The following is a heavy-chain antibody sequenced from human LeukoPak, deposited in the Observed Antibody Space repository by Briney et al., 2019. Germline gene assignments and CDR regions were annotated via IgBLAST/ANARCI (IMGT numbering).Heavy chain of an antibody. CDR1: GYSFTSYW. CDR2: IYPGDSDT. J-gene: IGHJ4*02. CDR3: ARRITIFGVVHYFDY. V-gene: IGHV5-51*01. Sequence: GESLQISCKGSGYSFTSYWIGWVRQVPGKGLEWMGIIYPGDSDTRYSPSFQGQVTISADKSISTPSLQWSSLKASDTAMYYCARRITIFGVVHYFDYWGQGTLVTVSS. D-gene: IGHD3-3*01.